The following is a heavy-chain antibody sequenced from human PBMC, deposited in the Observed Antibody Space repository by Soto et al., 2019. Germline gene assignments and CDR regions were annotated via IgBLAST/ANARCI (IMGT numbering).Heavy chain of an antibody. CDR3: ANNNADYDFLSRSGKAPYGGYHGMDV. CDR1: GGSFSSYA. CDR2: IIPIFGTA. Sequence: QVQLVQSGAEVKKPGSSVQVSCKTSGGSFSSYAITWVRQAPGQGLEWRGVIIPIFGTANYAQNFQGRVTSNADAFTSTAYMELSSLRSEDTSVYYCANNNADYDFLSRSGKAPYGGYHGMDVCGQGTTVNVS. J-gene: IGHJ6*02. D-gene: IGHD3-3*01. V-gene: IGHV1-69*01.